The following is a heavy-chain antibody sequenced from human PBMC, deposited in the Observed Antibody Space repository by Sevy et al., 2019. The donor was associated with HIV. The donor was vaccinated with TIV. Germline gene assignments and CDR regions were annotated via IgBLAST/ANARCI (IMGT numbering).Heavy chain of an antibody. CDR3: AKSAPYFHGSGRTFDY. CDR1: GDSVSSGSYY. D-gene: IGHD3-10*01. Sequence: SETLSLTCTVSGDSVSSGSYYWGWIRQPPGKGLEWIGNIYYSGSTNFNPSLKSRATISIHTSKTHFSLRLTAVTAADTAVYYCAKSAPYFHGSGRTFDYWGQRILVTVSS. CDR2: IYYSGST. J-gene: IGHJ4*02. V-gene: IGHV4-61*03.